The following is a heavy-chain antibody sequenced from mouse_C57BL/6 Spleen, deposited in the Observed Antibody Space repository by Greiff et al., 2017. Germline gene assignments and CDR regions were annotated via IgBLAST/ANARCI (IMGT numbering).Heavy chain of an antibody. D-gene: IGHD3-1*01. CDR3: ASSNGPGAMDD. CDR2: IYPGDGDT. V-gene: IGHV1-82*01. Sequence: VKLMESGPELVKPGASVKISCKASGYAFSSSWMNWVKQRPGKGLEWIGRIYPGDGDTNYNGKFKGKATLTADKSSSTAYMQLSSLTSEDSAVYFCASSNGPGAMDDWGQGTSVTVSS. CDR1: GYAFSSSW. J-gene: IGHJ4*01.